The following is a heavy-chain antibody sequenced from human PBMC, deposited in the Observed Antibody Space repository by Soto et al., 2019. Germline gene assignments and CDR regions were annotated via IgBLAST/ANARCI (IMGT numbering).Heavy chain of an antibody. CDR2: INPNSGGT. CDR3: ERSRGSGWYWGDYYYGMDV. J-gene: IGHJ6*02. CDR1: GYTFTGYY. Sequence: ASVKVSCKASGYTFTGYYMHWVRQAPGQGLEWMGWINPNSGGTNYAQKFQGWVTMTRDTSISTAYMELSRLRSDDTAVYYCERSRGSGWYWGDYYYGMDVWGQGTTVTVSS. D-gene: IGHD6-19*01. V-gene: IGHV1-2*04.